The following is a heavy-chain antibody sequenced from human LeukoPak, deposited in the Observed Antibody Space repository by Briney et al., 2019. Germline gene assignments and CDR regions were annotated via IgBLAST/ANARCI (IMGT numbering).Heavy chain of an antibody. CDR1: GGTFSSYA. CDR3: AREAVAGTFSIGEGLDY. Sequence: ASVKVSCKASGGTFSSYAISWVRQAPGQGLEWMGGIIPIFGTANYAQKFQGRVTITADESTSTAYMELSSLRSEDTAVYYCAREAVAGTFSIGEGLDYWGQGTLVTVSS. D-gene: IGHD6-19*01. J-gene: IGHJ4*02. V-gene: IGHV1-69*13. CDR2: IIPIFGTA.